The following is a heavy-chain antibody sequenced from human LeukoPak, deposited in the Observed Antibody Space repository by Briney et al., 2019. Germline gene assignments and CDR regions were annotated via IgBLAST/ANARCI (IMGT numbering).Heavy chain of an antibody. CDR3: AKGGKWDVTPFDY. V-gene: IGHV3-23*01. CDR2: ISGGGGST. CDR1: GFTFSNVW. Sequence: GGSLRLSCAASGFTFSNVWMSWVRQAPGKGLEWVSTISGGGGSTYYADSVKGRFTISRDNSENTLYLQVNSLRAEDTAVYYCAKGGKWDVTPFDYWGQGTLVTVSS. J-gene: IGHJ4*02. D-gene: IGHD1-26*01.